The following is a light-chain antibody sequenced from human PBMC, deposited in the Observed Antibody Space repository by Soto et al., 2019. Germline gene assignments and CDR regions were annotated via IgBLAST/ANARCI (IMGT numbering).Light chain of an antibody. CDR1: QGISSY. CDR2: AAS. CDR3: QQYYSYPFT. J-gene: IGKJ3*01. Sequence: AIRMTQSPSSFSASTGDRVTITCRASQGISSYLAWYQQKPGKAPKLLIYAASTLQSGVPSRFSGSGSETDFTVTISCLQSEDFATYYCQQYYSYPFTFGPGTKVDIK. V-gene: IGKV1-8*01.